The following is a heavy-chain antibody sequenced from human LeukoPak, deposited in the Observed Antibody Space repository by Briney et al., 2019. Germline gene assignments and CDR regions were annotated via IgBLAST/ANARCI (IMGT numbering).Heavy chain of an antibody. D-gene: IGHD7-27*01. CDR1: GFTFSSYS. Sequence: PGGSLRLSCAASGFTFSSYSMNWVRQAPGKGLEWVSSISSSSSYIYYADSVKGRFTISRDNAKNSLYLQMNSLRAEDTAVYYCARDRAGDSYAFDIWGQGTMVTVSS. J-gene: IGHJ3*02. CDR2: ISSSSSYI. V-gene: IGHV3-21*01. CDR3: ARDRAGDSYAFDI.